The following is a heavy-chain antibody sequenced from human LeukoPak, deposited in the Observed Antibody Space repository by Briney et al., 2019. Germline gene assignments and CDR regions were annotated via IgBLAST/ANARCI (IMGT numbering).Heavy chain of an antibody. D-gene: IGHD6-6*01. Sequence: PGGSLRLSCAASGFTFNNYWMNWVRQAPGKGLEWVANIKQDGSETYYVDSVKGRFTISRDNAKNSVYLQMNSLRAEDTAVYYCARAAFGIAARPDYWGQGTLVTVSS. V-gene: IGHV3-7*01. CDR3: ARAAFGIAARPDY. CDR1: GFTFNNYW. CDR2: IKQDGSET. J-gene: IGHJ4*02.